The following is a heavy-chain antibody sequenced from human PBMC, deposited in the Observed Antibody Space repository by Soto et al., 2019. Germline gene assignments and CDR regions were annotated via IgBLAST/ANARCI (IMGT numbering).Heavy chain of an antibody. CDR1: GFTFSSYA. D-gene: IGHD5-18*01. Sequence: GGSLRLSCAASGFTFSSYAMSWVRQAPGKGLEWVSAISGSGGSTYYADSVKGRFTISRDNSKNTLYLQMSSLRAEDTAVYYCAKSDGTAMDIRYYYYGMDVWGQGTTVTVS. V-gene: IGHV3-23*01. CDR3: AKSDGTAMDIRYYYYGMDV. J-gene: IGHJ6*02. CDR2: ISGSGGST.